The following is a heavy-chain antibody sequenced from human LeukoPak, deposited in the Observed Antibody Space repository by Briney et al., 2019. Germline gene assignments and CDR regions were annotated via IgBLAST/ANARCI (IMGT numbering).Heavy chain of an antibody. D-gene: IGHD4-11*01. V-gene: IGHV1-2*02. CDR3: ARDGGNDYSNYDY. CDR2: INPNSGGT. CDR1: GYTFTGYY. J-gene: IGHJ4*02. Sequence: GASVKVSCKASGYTFTGYYMHWVRHAPGQGLEWMGWINPNSGGTNYAQKFQGRVTMTRDTSISTAYMELSRLRSDDTAVYYCARDGGNDYSNYDYWGQGTLVTVPS.